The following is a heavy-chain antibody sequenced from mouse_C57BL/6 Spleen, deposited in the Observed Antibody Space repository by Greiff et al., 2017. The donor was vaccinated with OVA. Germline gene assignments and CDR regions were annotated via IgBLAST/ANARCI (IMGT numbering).Heavy chain of an antibody. CDR3: ARGATVVEGYFDV. V-gene: IGHV14-2*01. CDR2: IDPEDGET. J-gene: IGHJ1*03. CDR1: FFNIKYYY. D-gene: IGHD1-1*01. Sequence: HLHPSFSYLFNPFSSFNFSFTSSFFNIKYYYIHCFNHSTEHFLEWIGRIDPEDGETKYAPKFQGKATITADTSSNTAYLQLSSLTSEDTAVYYCARGATVVEGYFDVWGTGTTVTVSS.